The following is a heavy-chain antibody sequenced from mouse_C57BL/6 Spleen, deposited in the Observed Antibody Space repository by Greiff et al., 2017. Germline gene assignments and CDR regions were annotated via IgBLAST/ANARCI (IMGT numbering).Heavy chain of an antibody. CDR1: GFTFSDYG. Sequence: EVQLVESGGGLVKPGGSLKLSCAASGFTFSDYGMHWVRQAPEKGLEWVAYISSGSSTIYYADPVKGRFTISRDNAKNTLFLQMTSLRSEDTAMYYCAKEGPYAMDYWGQGTSVTVSS. J-gene: IGHJ4*01. CDR3: AKEGPYAMDY. CDR2: ISSGSSTI. V-gene: IGHV5-17*01. D-gene: IGHD3-3*01.